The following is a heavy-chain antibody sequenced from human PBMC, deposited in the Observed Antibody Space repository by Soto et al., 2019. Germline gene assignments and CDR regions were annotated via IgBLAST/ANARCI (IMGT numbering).Heavy chain of an antibody. J-gene: IGHJ3*02. V-gene: IGHV1-3*01. D-gene: IGHD3-22*01. CDR2: INAGNGNT. CDR1: GYTFTSYA. CDR3: ARRKKSSITMIVVVQKNDAFDI. Sequence: ALVKVSCKASGYTFTSYAMHWVRQAPGQRLEWMGWINAGNGNTKYSQKFQGRVTITRDTSASTAYMELSSLRSEDTAVYYCARRKKSSITMIVVVQKNDAFDIWGQGTMVTVSS.